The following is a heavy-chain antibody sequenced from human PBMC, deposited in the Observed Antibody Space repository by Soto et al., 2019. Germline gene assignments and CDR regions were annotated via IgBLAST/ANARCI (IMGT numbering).Heavy chain of an antibody. Sequence: SETLSLTCTVSGGSISSYYWSWIRQPPGKGLEWIGYIYYSGSTNYNPSLKSRVTISVDTSKNQFSLKLSSVTAADTAVYYCARDYIWGRYRFFEDWGQGTRVTLSS. CDR2: IYYSGST. CDR1: GGSISSYY. CDR3: ARDYIWGRYRFFED. J-gene: IGHJ4*02. V-gene: IGHV4-59*01. D-gene: IGHD3-16*02.